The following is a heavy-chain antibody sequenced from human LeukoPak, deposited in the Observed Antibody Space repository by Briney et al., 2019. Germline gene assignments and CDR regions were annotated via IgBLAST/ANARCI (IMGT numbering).Heavy chain of an antibody. D-gene: IGHD5-12*01. J-gene: IGHJ4*02. CDR3: ARVGGYDNFDY. V-gene: IGHV4-30-4*01. CDR1: GGSISSGDYY. CDR2: IYYSGST. Sequence: PSETLSLTCTVSGGSISSGDYYWSWIRQPPGKGLEWIGYIYYSGSTYYNPSLKSRVTISVDTSKNQFSLKLSSVTAADTAVYYCARVGGYDNFDYWGQGTLVTVPS.